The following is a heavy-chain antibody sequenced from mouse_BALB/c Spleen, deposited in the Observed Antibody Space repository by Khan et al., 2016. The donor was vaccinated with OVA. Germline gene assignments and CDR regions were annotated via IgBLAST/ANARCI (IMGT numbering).Heavy chain of an antibody. Sequence: QVQLKESGPGLVQPSQTLSITCTVSGFSLTSYGVHWVRQSPGKGLEWLGVIWSGGSKDYNEAFISRQSISSDNSKSKVFFKMNSLQGNDTAIYYGASNYDYDGGLAYWGQGTLVTVSA. J-gene: IGHJ3*01. V-gene: IGHV2-2*02. D-gene: IGHD2-4*01. CDR2: IWSGGSK. CDR3: ASNYDYDGGLAY. CDR1: GFSLTSYG.